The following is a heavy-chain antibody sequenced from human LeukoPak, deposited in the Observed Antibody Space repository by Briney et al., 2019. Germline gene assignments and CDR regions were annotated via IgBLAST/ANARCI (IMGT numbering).Heavy chain of an antibody. D-gene: IGHD3-10*01. CDR2: IYHSGST. CDR3: ASLYGSGSPSCYYYYYMDV. Sequence: SETLSLTCTVSGYSISSGYYWGWIRQPPGKGLEWIGSIYHSGSTYYNPSLKSRVTISVDTSKNQFSLKLSSVTAADTAVYYCASLYGSGSPSCYYYYYMDVWGKGTTVTVSS. V-gene: IGHV4-38-2*02. CDR1: GYSISSGYY. J-gene: IGHJ6*03.